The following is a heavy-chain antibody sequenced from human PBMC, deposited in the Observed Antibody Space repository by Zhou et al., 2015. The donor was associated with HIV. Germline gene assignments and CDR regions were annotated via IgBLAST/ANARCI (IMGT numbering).Heavy chain of an antibody. V-gene: IGHV1-69*13. CDR1: GGTFSNYA. Sequence: QVLLVQSGAEVKKPGASVKVSCKTSGGTFSNYAVSWVRQAPGQGLEWMGGIVPVFGKAEYAQKFQGRVSITADESTSTAYMELSSLRSEDTAVYYCARGSRDGYNYDYWGQGTLVTVSS. CDR3: ARGSRDGYNYDY. J-gene: IGHJ4*02. D-gene: IGHD5-24*01. CDR2: IVPVFGKA.